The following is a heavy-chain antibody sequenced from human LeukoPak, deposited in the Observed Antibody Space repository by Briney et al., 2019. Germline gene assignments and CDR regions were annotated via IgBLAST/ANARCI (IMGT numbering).Heavy chain of an antibody. CDR1: GLTKSSNA. CDR2: ISGSGGST. D-gene: IGHD3-10*01. J-gene: IGHJ4*02. CDR3: AKVVRGVKSFDY. V-gene: IGHV3-23*01. Sequence: HAGRTQRLSCAAPGLTKSSNAMSWVRQAQGKGLEWVSAISGSGGSTYYADSVKGRFTTSRDNSKNTLYLQMNSLRAEDTAVYYCAKVVRGVKSFDYWGQGTLVTVSS.